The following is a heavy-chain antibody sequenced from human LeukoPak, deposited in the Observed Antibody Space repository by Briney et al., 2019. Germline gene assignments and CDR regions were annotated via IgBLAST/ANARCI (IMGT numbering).Heavy chain of an antibody. Sequence: SETLSLTCTVSGYSISSGYYWGWIRQPAGKGLEWIGRIYTSGSTNYNPSLKSRVTISVDTSKNQFSLKLSSVTAADTAVYYCARSRYYYDSSGYPHVGKFDYWGQGTLVTVSS. CDR3: ARSRYYYDSSGYPHVGKFDY. V-gene: IGHV4-61*02. CDR1: GYSISSGYY. CDR2: IYTSGST. D-gene: IGHD3-22*01. J-gene: IGHJ4*02.